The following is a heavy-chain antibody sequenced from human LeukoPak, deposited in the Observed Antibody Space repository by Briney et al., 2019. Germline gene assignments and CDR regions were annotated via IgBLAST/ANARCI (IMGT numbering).Heavy chain of an antibody. D-gene: IGHD5-18*01. CDR2: ISSSSSYI. Sequence: GGSLRLSCAASGFTFSSYSMNWVRQAPGKGLEWVSSISSSSSYIYYADSVKGRFTISRDNSKNTLYLQMNSLRAEDTAVYYCAKEGYSYGPPGYWGQGTLVTVSS. CDR3: AKEGYSYGPPGY. CDR1: GFTFSSYS. V-gene: IGHV3-21*04. J-gene: IGHJ4*02.